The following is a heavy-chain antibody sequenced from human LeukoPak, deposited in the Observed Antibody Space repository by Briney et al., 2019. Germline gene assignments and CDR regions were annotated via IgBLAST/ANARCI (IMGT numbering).Heavy chain of an antibody. Sequence: HTGGSLRLSCAASGFTFSSYAMSWVRQAPGKGLEWVSAISGSGGSTYYADSVKGRFTISRGNSKNTLYLQMNSLRAEDTAVYYCAKGRRIAMIVVVMSSDYWGQGTLVTVSS. J-gene: IGHJ4*02. CDR1: GFTFSSYA. CDR3: AKGRRIAMIVVVMSSDY. D-gene: IGHD3-22*01. V-gene: IGHV3-23*01. CDR2: ISGSGGST.